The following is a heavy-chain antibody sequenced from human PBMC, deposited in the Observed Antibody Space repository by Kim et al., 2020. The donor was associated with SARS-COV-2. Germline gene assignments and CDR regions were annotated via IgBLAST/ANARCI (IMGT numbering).Heavy chain of an antibody. V-gene: IGHV1-46*01. Sequence: SYAQKIQGSVTMTRDTSTSTVDMELSSLRSEDTAVYYCAREWEGSGSLDYWGQGTLVTVSS. J-gene: IGHJ4*02. D-gene: IGHD3-10*01. CDR3: AREWEGSGSLDY.